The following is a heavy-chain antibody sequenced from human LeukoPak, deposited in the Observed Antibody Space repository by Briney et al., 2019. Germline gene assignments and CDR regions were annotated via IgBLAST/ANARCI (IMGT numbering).Heavy chain of an antibody. CDR2: IYYRVTS. J-gene: IGHJ4*02. CDR3: ARERGSYCSSTSCYGGYFDY. D-gene: IGHD2-2*01. Sequence: SETLSLTCTVSGDSISTYYWSWIRQPPGKGLEWIGYIYYRVTSDYNPSLKSRVTISVDTSKNQFSLKLSSVTAADTAVYYCARERGSYCSSTSCYGGYFDYWGQGTLVTVSS. CDR1: GDSISTYY. V-gene: IGHV4-59*12.